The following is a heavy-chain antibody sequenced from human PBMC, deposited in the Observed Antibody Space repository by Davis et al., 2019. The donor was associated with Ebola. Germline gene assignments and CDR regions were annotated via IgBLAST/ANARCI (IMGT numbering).Heavy chain of an antibody. CDR2: INPNSGGT. CDR1: GYTFTGYY. Sequence: ASVKVSCKASGYTFTGYYMHWVRQAPGQGLEWMGWINPNSGGTNYAKKFQGWVTMTRDTSISTAYMELSRLRSDDTAVYYCARGVRYGDYFDYWGQGTLVTASS. J-gene: IGHJ4*02. D-gene: IGHD4-17*01. CDR3: ARGVRYGDYFDY. V-gene: IGHV1-2*04.